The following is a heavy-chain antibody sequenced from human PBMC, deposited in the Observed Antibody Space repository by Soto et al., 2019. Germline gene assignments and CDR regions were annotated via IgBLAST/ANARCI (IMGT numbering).Heavy chain of an antibody. J-gene: IGHJ4*02. D-gene: IGHD4-4*01. CDR2: INSDESTR. Sequence: GGSLRLSCAGSGFTFSSYWMHWVRQAPGKGLVWVSRINSDESTRSYADSVKGRFTISRDNAKHALYLQMNSLRAEDTAVYYCARGLGTMTTFDYWGQGTLVTVSS. CDR3: ARGLGTMTTFDY. CDR1: GFTFSSYW. V-gene: IGHV3-74*01.